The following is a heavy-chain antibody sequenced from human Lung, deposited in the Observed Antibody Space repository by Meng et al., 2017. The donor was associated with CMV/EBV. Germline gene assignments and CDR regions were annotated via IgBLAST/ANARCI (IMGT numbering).Heavy chain of an antibody. V-gene: IGHV3-30*04. Sequence: GESLKISCAASGFTFSSYAMHWVRQAPGKGLEWVAVISYDGSNKYYADSVKGRFTISRDNSKNTLYLQMNSLRVEDTAVYYCTRGGGTISIFGVARIVGGMDVWGQGTTVTGSS. CDR1: GFTFSSYA. CDR2: ISYDGSNK. J-gene: IGHJ6*02. CDR3: TRGGGTISIFGVARIVGGMDV. D-gene: IGHD3-3*01.